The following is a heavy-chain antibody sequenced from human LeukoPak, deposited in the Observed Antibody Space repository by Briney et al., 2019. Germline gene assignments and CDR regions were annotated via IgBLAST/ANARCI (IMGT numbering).Heavy chain of an antibody. Sequence: EASVKVSCKASGGTFSSYAISWVRQAPGQGLEWMGGIIPIFGTANYAQKFQGRVTITTDESTSTAYMELSSLRSEDTAVYYCARDQVRIAYKLSQDTEDYFDYWGQGTLVTVSS. V-gene: IGHV1-69*05. D-gene: IGHD2-21*01. CDR2: IIPIFGTA. CDR3: ARDQVRIAYKLSQDTEDYFDY. CDR1: GGTFSSYA. J-gene: IGHJ4*02.